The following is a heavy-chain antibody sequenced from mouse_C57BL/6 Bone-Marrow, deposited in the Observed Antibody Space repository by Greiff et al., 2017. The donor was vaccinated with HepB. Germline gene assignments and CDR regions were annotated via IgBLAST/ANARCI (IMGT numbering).Heavy chain of an antibody. CDR1: GFSLTSYG. J-gene: IGHJ4*01. CDR2: IWGDGGT. V-gene: IGHV2-3*01. CDR3: ARAKGGYAMDD. Sequence: QVQLQQSGPGLVAPSQSLSITCTVSGFSLTSYGVSWVRQPPGKGLEWLGVIWGDGGTNYHSALISRLSISKDNSKSQVFLKLNSLQTDDTATYYCARAKGGYAMDDWGQGTSVTVSS. D-gene: IGHD3-3*01.